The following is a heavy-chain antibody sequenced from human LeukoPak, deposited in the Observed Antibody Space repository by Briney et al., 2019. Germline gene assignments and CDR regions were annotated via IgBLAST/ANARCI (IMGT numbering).Heavy chain of an antibody. CDR1: GCSISSYY. Sequence: SETLTLTCTASGCSISSYYRSWIRQPPGKGLEWIGYIYYSGSTNYNPSLKSRVTISVDTSKNQFSLKLSSVTAADTAVYYCATVSTGGYSGYDPDYFDYWGQGTLVDVSS. J-gene: IGHJ4*02. D-gene: IGHD5-12*01. CDR3: ATVSTGGYSGYDPDYFDY. V-gene: IGHV4-59*01. CDR2: IYYSGST.